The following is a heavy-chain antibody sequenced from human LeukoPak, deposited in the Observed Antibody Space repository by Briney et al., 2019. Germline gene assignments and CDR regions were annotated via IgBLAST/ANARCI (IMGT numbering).Heavy chain of an antibody. V-gene: IGHV4-61*02. CDR3: ARHFSHYYDSSGYYYVGHGFDY. D-gene: IGHD3-22*01. CDR1: GGSISSGSYY. Sequence: PSQTLSLTCTVSGGSISSGSYYWSWIRQPAGKGLEWIGRIYTSGSNNYNPSLKSRVTMSVDTSKNQFSLKLSSVTAADTAVYYCARHFSHYYDSSGYYYVGHGFDYWGQGTLVTVSS. CDR2: IYTSGSN. J-gene: IGHJ4*02.